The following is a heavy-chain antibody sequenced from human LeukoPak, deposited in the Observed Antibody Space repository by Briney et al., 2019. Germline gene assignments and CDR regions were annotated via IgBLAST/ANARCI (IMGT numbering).Heavy chain of an antibody. Sequence: GGSLRLSCAASGFTFSSYEMNWVRQAPGKGLEWVSYISSSGSTIYYADSVEGRFTISRDNAKNSLYLQMNSLRAEDTAVYYCARGQAASFDYWGQGTLVTVSS. CDR2: ISSSGSTI. V-gene: IGHV3-48*03. CDR3: ARGQAASFDY. J-gene: IGHJ4*02. CDR1: GFTFSSYE. D-gene: IGHD2-15*01.